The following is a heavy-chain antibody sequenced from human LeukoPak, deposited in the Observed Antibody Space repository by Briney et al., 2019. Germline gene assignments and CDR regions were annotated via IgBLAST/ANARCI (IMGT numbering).Heavy chain of an antibody. J-gene: IGHJ4*02. CDR2: INPNNGGA. CDR3: ARDDYGDLQYFEN. CDR1: GYTFTDYF. V-gene: IGHV1-2*02. Sequence: ASVKVSCKASGYTFTDYFLHWVRQAPGQGLEWMGWINPNNGGALHAQKFQGRVTMTRDSSISTAYMELNGLMFDDTAVCFCARDDYGDLQYFENWGQGTLVTVSS. D-gene: IGHD4-17*01.